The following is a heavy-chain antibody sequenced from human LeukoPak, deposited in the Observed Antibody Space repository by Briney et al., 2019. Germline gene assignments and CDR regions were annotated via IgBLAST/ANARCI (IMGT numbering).Heavy chain of an antibody. CDR1: GYSFTSYW. CDR3: ARRITISGDPPSYYFDY. CDR2: IYPGDSDT. Sequence: GESLKISCKGSGYSFTSYWIGWVRQMPGKGLEWMGIIYPGDSDTRYSPSFQGQVTISADKSISTAYLQWSSLKASDTAMYYCARRITISGDPPSYYFDYWGQGTLVTVSS. D-gene: IGHD3-3*01. V-gene: IGHV5-51*01. J-gene: IGHJ4*02.